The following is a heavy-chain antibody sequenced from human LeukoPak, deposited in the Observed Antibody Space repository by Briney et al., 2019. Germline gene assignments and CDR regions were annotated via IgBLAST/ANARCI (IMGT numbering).Heavy chain of an antibody. CDR2: ISSSSSYI. J-gene: IGHJ3*02. Sequence: GGSLRLSCAASGFTFSSYSMNWVRQAPGKGLEWVSSISSSSSYIYYADSVKGRFTISRDNAKNSLYLQMNSLRAEDTAVYYCAREGDCTNGVCYLGAFDIWGQGTMVTVSS. CDR1: GFTFSSYS. D-gene: IGHD2-8*01. CDR3: AREGDCTNGVCYLGAFDI. V-gene: IGHV3-21*01.